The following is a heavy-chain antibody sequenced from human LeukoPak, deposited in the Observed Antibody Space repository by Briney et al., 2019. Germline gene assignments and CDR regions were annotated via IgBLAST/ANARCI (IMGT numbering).Heavy chain of an antibody. CDR3: AKVGTTVTTYYYYYMDV. CDR2: INSNGGST. Sequence: GGSLRLSCAGSGFTFSTYAMSWVRQAPGKGLEWVSSINSNGGSTYYADSVKGRFTISRDNSKNTLYLQMNSLRAEDTAVYYCAKVGTTVTTYYYYYMDVWGKGTTVTVSS. D-gene: IGHD4-11*01. CDR1: GFTFSTYA. J-gene: IGHJ6*03. V-gene: IGHV3-23*01.